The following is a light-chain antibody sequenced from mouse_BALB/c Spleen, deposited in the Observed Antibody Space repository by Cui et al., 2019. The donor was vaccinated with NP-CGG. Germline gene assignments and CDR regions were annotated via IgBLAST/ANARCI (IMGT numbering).Light chain of an antibody. J-gene: IGLJ1*01. V-gene: IGLV1*01. CDR2: GTN. CDR1: TGVVTTSNY. Sequence: QAVVTQESALTTSPGEHVTLTFRSNTGVVTTSNYANVVQKKPDYFTGLIGGTNNRAPGVPARFSGSLIGDKAALTITGAQTEDEAIYFCALWYSNHWVFGGGTKLTVL. CDR3: ALWYSNHWV.